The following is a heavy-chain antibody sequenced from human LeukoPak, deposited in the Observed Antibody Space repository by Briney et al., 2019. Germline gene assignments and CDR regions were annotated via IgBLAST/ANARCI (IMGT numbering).Heavy chain of an antibody. CDR2: ISDDGSYT. V-gene: IGHV3-74*01. Sequence: GGSLRLSCAASGFSFSSHWVHWVRQAPGKGLVWVSRISDDGSYTSNVDSVKGRFTISRDNVNNMLYLHMNSLRAEDTAVYYCASFGIAWRSSYWGQGTLVTVSS. J-gene: IGHJ4*02. D-gene: IGHD3-3*01. CDR3: ASFGIAWRSSY. CDR1: GFSFSSHW.